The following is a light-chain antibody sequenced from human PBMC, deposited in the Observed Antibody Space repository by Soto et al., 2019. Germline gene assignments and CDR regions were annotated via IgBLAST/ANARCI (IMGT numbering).Light chain of an antibody. CDR3: NSYTGSSPLYV. CDR1: SSDVGKYNY. V-gene: IGLV2-14*01. CDR2: EVS. J-gene: IGLJ1*01. Sequence: QSALTQPASVSGSPGQSITISCTGTSSDVGKYNYVSWYQHHPGKAPKLIIYEVSNRPSGVSNRFTGSKSGNTASLTISGLQAEDEADYYCNSYTGSSPLYVFGTATKVTVL.